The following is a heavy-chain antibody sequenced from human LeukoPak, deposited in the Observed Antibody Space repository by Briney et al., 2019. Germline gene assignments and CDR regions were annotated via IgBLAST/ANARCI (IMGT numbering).Heavy chain of an antibody. CDR1: GFTFSSYG. D-gene: IGHD1-26*01. J-gene: IGHJ4*02. Sequence: PGRSLRLSCAASGFTFSSYGMHWVRQAPGKGLEWVAVISYDGSNKYYGDSVKGRFTISRDNSKNTLYLQMNSLRTEDTAVYYCAKDRYSGSYLQTGPCAHWGQGTLVTVSS. CDR2: ISYDGSNK. CDR3: AKDRYSGSYLQTGPCAH. V-gene: IGHV3-30*18.